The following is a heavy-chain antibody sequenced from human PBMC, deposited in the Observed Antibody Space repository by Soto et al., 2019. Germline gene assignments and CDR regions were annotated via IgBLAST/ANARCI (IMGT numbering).Heavy chain of an antibody. V-gene: IGHV4-30-4*01. CDR1: GGSISSGDYY. CDR2: IYYSGST. Sequence: PSETLSLTCTVSGGSISSGDYYWSWIRQPPGKGLEWIGYIYYSGSTYYNPSLKSRVTISVDTSKNQFSLKLSSVTAADTAVYYCARAEGSSSLLFDYWGQGTLVTVSS. D-gene: IGHD6-6*01. CDR3: ARAEGSSSLLFDY. J-gene: IGHJ4*02.